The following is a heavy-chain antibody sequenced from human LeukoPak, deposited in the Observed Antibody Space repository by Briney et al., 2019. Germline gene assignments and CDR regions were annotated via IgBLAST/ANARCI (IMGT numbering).Heavy chain of an antibody. Sequence: PSETLSLTCTVSGGSISSSSYYWGWIRQPPGKGLEWIGSIYYSGSTYYNPSLKSRVTISVDTSKNQFSLKLSSVTAADTAVYYCARHLSIGAVAGLDYWGQGTPVTVSS. D-gene: IGHD6-19*01. V-gene: IGHV4-39*01. CDR1: GGSISSSSYY. CDR3: ARHLSIGAVAGLDY. J-gene: IGHJ4*02. CDR2: IYYSGST.